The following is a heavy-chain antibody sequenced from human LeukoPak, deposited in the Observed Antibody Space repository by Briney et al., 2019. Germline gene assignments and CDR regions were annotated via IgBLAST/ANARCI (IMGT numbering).Heavy chain of an antibody. D-gene: IGHD4-23*01. CDR1: GYTFTGYH. J-gene: IGHJ4*02. V-gene: IGHV1-2*02. Sequence: ASVKVSCKASGYTFTGYHMHWVRQAPGQGLEWMGWINPNSGGTNYAQKFQGRVTMTRDTSISTAYMELSRLRSDDTAVYYCARVGGGGNRNGFDYWGQGTLVTVSS. CDR2: INPNSGGT. CDR3: ARVGGGGNRNGFDY.